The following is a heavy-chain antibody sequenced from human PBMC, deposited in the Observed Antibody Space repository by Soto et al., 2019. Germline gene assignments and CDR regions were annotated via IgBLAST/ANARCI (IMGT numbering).Heavy chain of an antibody. V-gene: IGHV4-31*03. D-gene: IGHD3-3*01. J-gene: IGHJ5*02. CDR2: IYYSGST. Sequence: QVQLQESGPGLVKPSQTLSLTCTVSGGSISSGGYYWSWIRQHPGKGLEWIGYIYYSGSTYYNPSLKGRVSLSVETSKNQFSPKLSSVAGGETAVFYCARTPPHPEFRFLEWPPGPRNWFDPWGQGTLVTVSS. CDR1: GGSISSGGYY. CDR3: ARTPPHPEFRFLEWPPGPRNWFDP.